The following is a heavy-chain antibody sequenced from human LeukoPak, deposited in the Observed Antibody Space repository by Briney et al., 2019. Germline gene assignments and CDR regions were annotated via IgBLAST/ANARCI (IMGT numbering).Heavy chain of an antibody. CDR3: ARVANRENIAAPWYMDV. D-gene: IGHD6-6*01. Sequence: GGSLRLSCGASGFIFNNYGMHWVRQAPGKGLERVAFIRFDGSNTYYSDSVKGRFTISRDNSNDTVHLHLNSLRAEDTAVYYCARVANRENIAAPWYMDVWGKGTTVTVSS. J-gene: IGHJ6*03. CDR1: GFIFNNYG. V-gene: IGHV3-30*02. CDR2: IRFDGSNT.